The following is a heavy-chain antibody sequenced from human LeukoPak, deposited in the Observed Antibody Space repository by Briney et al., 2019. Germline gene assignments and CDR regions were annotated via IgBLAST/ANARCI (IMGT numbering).Heavy chain of an antibody. Sequence: SVTLSLTCTVSGGSISSYYWSWLRGPPGKGLEWIGYIYYSGSTSYNPSLKSRVTISVDTSKNQFSLKLSSVTAADTAVYYCARRGYSYGQSGYYYGMDVWGQGTTVTVSS. CDR2: IYYSGST. CDR3: ARRGYSYGQSGYYYGMDV. J-gene: IGHJ6*02. D-gene: IGHD5-18*01. CDR1: GGSISSYY. V-gene: IGHV4-59*01.